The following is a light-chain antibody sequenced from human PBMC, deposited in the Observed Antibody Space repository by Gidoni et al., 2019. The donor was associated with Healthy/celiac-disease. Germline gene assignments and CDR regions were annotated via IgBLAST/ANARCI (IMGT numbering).Light chain of an antibody. Sequence: SSELTQDPAVSVALGQTVRITCQGDSLRSYYASWYQQKPGQAPVLVIYGKNNRPSGIPDRFSGSSSGNTASLTITGAQAEDEADYYCNSRDSSGNHPVVFGGGTKLXVX. CDR2: GKN. CDR3: NSRDSSGNHPVV. J-gene: IGLJ2*01. V-gene: IGLV3-19*01. CDR1: SLRSYY.